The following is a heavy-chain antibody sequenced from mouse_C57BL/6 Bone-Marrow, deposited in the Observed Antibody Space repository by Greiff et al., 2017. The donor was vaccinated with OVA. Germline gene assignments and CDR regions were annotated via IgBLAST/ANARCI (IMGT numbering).Heavy chain of an antibody. J-gene: IGHJ2*01. CDR2: IDPSDSYT. D-gene: IGHD1-1*01. V-gene: IGHV1-59*01. CDR1: GYTFTSYW. Sequence: VQLQQPGAELVRPGTSVKLSCKASGYTFTSYWMHWVKQRPGQGLEWIGVIDPSDSYTNYNQKFKGKATLTVDTSSSTAYMQLRSLTSEGAAVYYCAREDYGSSIDYWGQGTTLTVSS. CDR3: AREDYGSSIDY.